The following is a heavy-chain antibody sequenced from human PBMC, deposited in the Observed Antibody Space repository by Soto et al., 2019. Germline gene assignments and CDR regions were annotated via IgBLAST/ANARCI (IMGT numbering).Heavy chain of an antibody. V-gene: IGHV3-9*01. CDR3: AKDITVAGSSPYFDY. J-gene: IGHJ4*02. CDR1: GFTFDGYT. D-gene: IGHD6-6*01. Sequence: EVPLVESGGGLVQPGRSLRLSCAASGFTFDGYTMHRVRQAPGKGLEWVSGITWNSGIIAYADSVKGRFTISRDIAKNSLYLQMDSLRAEDTALYYCAKDITVAGSSPYFDYWGQGTLVTVSS. CDR2: ITWNSGII.